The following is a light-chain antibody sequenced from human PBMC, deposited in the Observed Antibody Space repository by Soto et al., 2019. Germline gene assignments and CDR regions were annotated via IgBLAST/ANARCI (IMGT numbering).Light chain of an antibody. CDR3: QSADSSSTYVV. V-gene: IGLV3-25*03. Sequence: SSELTQPPSMSVSPGQTARITCSGDALPKQYAYWYQQKPGQAPVLVIYKDTERPSGIPERFSGSTSGTTVTLTISGAQAEDEAEYYCQSADSSSTYVVFGGGTKVTVL. CDR2: KDT. J-gene: IGLJ2*01. CDR1: ALPKQY.